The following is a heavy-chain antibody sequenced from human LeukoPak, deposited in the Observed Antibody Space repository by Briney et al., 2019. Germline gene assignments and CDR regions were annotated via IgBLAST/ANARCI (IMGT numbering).Heavy chain of an antibody. J-gene: IGHJ5*02. CDR3: ARNQRITMIGNWLDP. CDR2: IKHSGST. D-gene: IGHD3-22*01. CDR1: GGSFSGYY. Sequence: SETLSLTCAVYGGSFSGYYWSWIRQPPGKGLEWIGEIKHSGSTNYNPSLKSRVTISVDTSKNQFSLKLSSVTAADTAVYYCARNQRITMIGNWLDPWGQGTLVTVSS. V-gene: IGHV4-34*01.